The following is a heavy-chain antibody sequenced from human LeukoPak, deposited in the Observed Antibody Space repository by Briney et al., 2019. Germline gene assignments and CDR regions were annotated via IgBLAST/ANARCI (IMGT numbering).Heavy chain of an antibody. D-gene: IGHD2-8*01. CDR1: GFTFSSYW. V-gene: IGHV3-7*01. CDR2: IKQDGSEK. CDR3: ASSNGITANDAFDI. Sequence: GGSLRLSCAASGFTFSSYWMSWVRQAPGKGLEWVANIKQDGSEKYYVDSVKGRFTISRDNAKNSLYLQMNSLRAEDTAAYYCASSNGITANDAFDIWGQGTMVTVSS. J-gene: IGHJ3*02.